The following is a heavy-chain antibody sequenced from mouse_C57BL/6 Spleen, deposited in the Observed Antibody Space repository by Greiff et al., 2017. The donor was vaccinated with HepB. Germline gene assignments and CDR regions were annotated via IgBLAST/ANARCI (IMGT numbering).Heavy chain of an antibody. Sequence: EVQLVESGGGLVKPGGSLKLSCAASGFTFSDYGMHWVRQAPEKGLEWVAYISSGSSTIYYADTVKGRFTISRDNAKNTLFLQMTSLRSEDTAMYYCARKDDGYRFAYWGQGTLVTVSA. V-gene: IGHV5-17*01. CDR3: ARKDDGYRFAY. CDR1: GFTFSDYG. D-gene: IGHD2-3*01. CDR2: ISSGSSTI. J-gene: IGHJ3*01.